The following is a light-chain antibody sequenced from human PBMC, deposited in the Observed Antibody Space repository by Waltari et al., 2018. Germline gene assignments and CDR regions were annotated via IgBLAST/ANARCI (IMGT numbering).Light chain of an antibody. V-gene: IGKV4-1*01. CDR2: WAS. CDR3: QQYYSTPPS. CDR1: QSILYSSNNKNY. Sequence: DIVMTQSPDSLAVSLGERGTIDCKSSQSILYSSNNKNYLAWYQRKPGQPPKLLIYWASTRESWVPDRFSGSGSGTDFTLTISSLQAEDVAVYYCQQYYSTPPSFGGGTKVEIK. J-gene: IGKJ4*01.